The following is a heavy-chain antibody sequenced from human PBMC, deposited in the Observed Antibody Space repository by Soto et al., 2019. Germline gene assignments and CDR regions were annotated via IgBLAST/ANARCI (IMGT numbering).Heavy chain of an antibody. J-gene: IGHJ4*02. CDR3: ARGPGGPDGPGDY. CDR2: INAGNGNT. Sequence: QVQLVQSGAEVKKPGASVKVSCMASGYTLTNYAMHWVRQAPGQRLEWMGGINAGNGNTKYSQKFQGRVTITRDTSASTAYMELSSLRSEDTAVYYCARGPGGPDGPGDYWGQGTLVTVSS. CDR1: GYTLTNYA. D-gene: IGHD2-15*01. V-gene: IGHV1-3*01.